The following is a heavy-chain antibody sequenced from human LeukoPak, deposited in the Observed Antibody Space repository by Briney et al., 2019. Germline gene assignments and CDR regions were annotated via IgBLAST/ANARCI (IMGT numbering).Heavy chain of an antibody. CDR3: ARDSYNWNDIAFDI. J-gene: IGHJ3*02. Sequence: PGGSLRLSCAASGFTFSDYYMSWIRQAPGKGLEWVSYISSSGSTIYYADSVKGRFTISRDNAKNSLYLQMNSLRGEDTAVYYCARDSYNWNDIAFDIWGQGTMVTVSS. D-gene: IGHD1-1*01. CDR1: GFTFSDYY. CDR2: ISSSGSTI. V-gene: IGHV3-11*04.